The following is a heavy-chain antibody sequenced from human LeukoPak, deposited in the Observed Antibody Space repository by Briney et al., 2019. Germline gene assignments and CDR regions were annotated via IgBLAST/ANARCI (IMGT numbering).Heavy chain of an antibody. D-gene: IGHD3-22*01. CDR3: ARDGGPTYYYDSSGYYRGAFDI. J-gene: IGHJ3*02. CDR2: TYYRSKWYY. Sequence: SQTLSLTCAISGDSVSRTDGGWSWIRQSPSRGLEWLGRTYYRSKWYYDDALSVESRISIKPDTSKNQLTLQLNSVTAADTAVYYCARDGGPTYYYDSSGYYRGAFDIWGQGTMVTVSS. CDR1: GDSVSRTDGG. V-gene: IGHV6-1*01.